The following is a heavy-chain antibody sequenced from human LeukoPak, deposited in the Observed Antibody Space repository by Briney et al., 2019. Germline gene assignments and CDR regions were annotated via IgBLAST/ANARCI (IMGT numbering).Heavy chain of an antibody. Sequence: PSETLSLTCTVSGGSISSYYWSWIRQPAGKGLEWIGRIYTSGSTNYNPSLKSRVTMSVDTSKNQFSLKLSSVTAADTAVYYCARDLNVLITMVLGVSPSDAFDIWGQGTMVTVSS. CDR1: GGSISSYY. CDR3: ARDLNVLITMVLGVSPSDAFDI. V-gene: IGHV4-4*07. J-gene: IGHJ3*02. CDR2: IYTSGST. D-gene: IGHD3-10*01.